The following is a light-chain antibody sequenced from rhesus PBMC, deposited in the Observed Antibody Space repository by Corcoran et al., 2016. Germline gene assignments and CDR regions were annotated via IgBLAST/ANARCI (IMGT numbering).Light chain of an antibody. CDR1: QAISTF. CDR2: ASS. CDR3: LQHYSYPFT. Sequence: DIQMTQSPSSLSASVGDTVTITCRASQAISTFLNWFQQKPGKAPKLVIYASSPLESGGPSRFSGSGSGTEITLTVDSLRHEDFVAYYCLQHYSYPFTVGPGTKLDIE. V-gene: IGKV1-28*01. J-gene: IGKJ3*01.